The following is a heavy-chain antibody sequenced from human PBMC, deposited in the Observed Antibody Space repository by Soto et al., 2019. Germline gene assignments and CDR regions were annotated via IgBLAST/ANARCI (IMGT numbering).Heavy chain of an antibody. D-gene: IGHD5-18*01. CDR2: ISSSGST. Sequence: PSETLSLTCTVSGASVNFGDYYWSWIRRPPGKGLEWIGYISSSGSTSYNPSLKSRVSISLDTSNNHFSLNLNSVTAADTAVYYCARDSREDPHGYSYYYMDVWGQGTTVTVS. V-gene: IGHV4-30-4*08. CDR3: ARDSREDPHGYSYYYMDV. J-gene: IGHJ6*02. CDR1: GASVNFGDYY.